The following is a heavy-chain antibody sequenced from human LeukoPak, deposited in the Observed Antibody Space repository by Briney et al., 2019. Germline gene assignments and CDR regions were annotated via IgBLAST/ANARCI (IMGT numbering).Heavy chain of an antibody. Sequence: GGSLRLSCAASGFTFSGSTMHWVRQASGKGLEWVGRIKGKANNYATAYAASVKGRFIISRDDSKNTAYLQMNSLKTEDTALYYCTANGDSDYWGQGTLVTVSS. D-gene: IGHD4-17*01. CDR1: GFTFSGST. CDR3: TANGDSDY. CDR2: IKGKANNYAT. J-gene: IGHJ4*02. V-gene: IGHV3-73*01.